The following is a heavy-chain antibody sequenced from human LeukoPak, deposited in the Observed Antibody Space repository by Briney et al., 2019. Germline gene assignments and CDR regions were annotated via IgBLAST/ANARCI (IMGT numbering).Heavy chain of an antibody. CDR2: INHSEST. Sequence: PSETLSLTCAVYGGSFSGYYWSWIRQPPGKGLEWIGEINHSESTKYNPSLKSRVTISVDTSKNQFSLKLSSVTAADTAVYYCARLFPSGSFLDYWGQGTLVTVSS. V-gene: IGHV4-34*01. J-gene: IGHJ4*02. CDR3: ARLFPSGSFLDY. CDR1: GGSFSGYY. D-gene: IGHD1-26*01.